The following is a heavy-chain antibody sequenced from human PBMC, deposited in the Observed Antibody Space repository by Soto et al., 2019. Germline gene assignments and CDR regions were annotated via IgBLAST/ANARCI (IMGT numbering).Heavy chain of an antibody. CDR3: AGQTFTIAAASYGRSNWFDP. J-gene: IGHJ5*02. V-gene: IGHV4-39*01. CDR1: GGSITSSSHF. Sequence: PSETLSLTCTASGGSITSSSHFWGWVRQPPGKGLVWIGTIYFTGNTYYTPSLKSRLTMSIDTSKNEFSLRLNSVTAADTAVYYCAGQTFTIAAASYGRSNWFDPWGPGTLVTVSS. CDR2: IYFTGNT. D-gene: IGHD6-25*01.